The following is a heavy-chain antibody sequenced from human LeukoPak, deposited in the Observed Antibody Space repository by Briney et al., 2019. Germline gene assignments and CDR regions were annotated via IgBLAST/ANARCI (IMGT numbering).Heavy chain of an antibody. V-gene: IGHV4-34*01. CDR2: INHSGGT. CDR1: GGSFSGYY. J-gene: IGHJ4*02. D-gene: IGHD2-15*01. CDR3: ARGQEDIVVVVAAHNSYYFDY. Sequence: PSETLSLTCAVYGGSFSGYYWSWIRQPPGKGLEWIGEINHSGGTNYNPSLKSRVTISVDRSKNQFSLKLSSVTAADTAVYYCARGQEDIVVVVAAHNSYYFDYWGQGTLVTVSS.